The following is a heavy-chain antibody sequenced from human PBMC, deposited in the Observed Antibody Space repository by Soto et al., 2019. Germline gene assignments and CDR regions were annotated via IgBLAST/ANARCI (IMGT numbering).Heavy chain of an antibody. V-gene: IGHV4-31*03. J-gene: IGHJ4*02. CDR1: GGSISSAADY. Sequence: PSETLSLTCTVSGGSISSAADYWSWIRQHPGKGLEWIGYISHSGSTYYNPSLKSRVIISVDTSKNQFSLSLTSVTAADTAVYYCAREYTYGSTFFDCWGQGALVTVSS. CDR2: ISHSGST. D-gene: IGHD5-18*01. CDR3: AREYTYGSTFFDC.